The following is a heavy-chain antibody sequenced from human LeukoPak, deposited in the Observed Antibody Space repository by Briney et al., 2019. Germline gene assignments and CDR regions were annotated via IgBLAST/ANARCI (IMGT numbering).Heavy chain of an antibody. Sequence: GGSLRLSCAASGFTFDDYAMHWVRQAPGKGLEWVSLISGDGGSTYYADSVKGRFTISRDNSKNSLYLQMNSLRTEDTALYYCANKARRWEHHSLLIDYWGQGTLVTVSS. J-gene: IGHJ4*02. D-gene: IGHD1-26*01. CDR2: ISGDGGST. CDR3: ANKARRWEHHSLLIDY. V-gene: IGHV3-43*02. CDR1: GFTFDDYA.